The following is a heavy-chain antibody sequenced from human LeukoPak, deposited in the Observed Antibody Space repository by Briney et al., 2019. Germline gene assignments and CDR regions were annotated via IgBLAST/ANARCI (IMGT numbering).Heavy chain of an antibody. V-gene: IGHV4-61*02. J-gene: IGHJ4*02. CDR2: FYTSGNT. D-gene: IGHD3-3*01. CDR3: ARSPYYDFWSGYPYFDY. CDR1: GGSIGSGSYY. Sequence: SETLSLTCTVSGGSIGSGSYYWSWIRQPAGKGLEWIGRFYTSGNTNYNPSLKSRVTISVDTSKNQFSLKLSSVTAADTAVYYCARSPYYDFWSGYPYFDYWGQGTLVTVSS.